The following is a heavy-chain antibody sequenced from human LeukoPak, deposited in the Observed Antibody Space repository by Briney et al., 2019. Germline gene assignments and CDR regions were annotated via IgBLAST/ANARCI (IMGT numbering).Heavy chain of an antibody. CDR3: ARRHGAAAGDAFDI. CDR1: GGSIRNYY. V-gene: IGHV4-4*07. J-gene: IGHJ3*02. CDR2: IYSSGST. Sequence: SETLSLTCTVSGGSIRNYYWSWIRKPARKGLEWIGRIYSSGSTNYNPSLKSRVTMSVDTSKNQFSLKLSSVTAADTAMYYCARRHGAAAGDAFDIWGQGTMVTVSS. D-gene: IGHD6-13*01.